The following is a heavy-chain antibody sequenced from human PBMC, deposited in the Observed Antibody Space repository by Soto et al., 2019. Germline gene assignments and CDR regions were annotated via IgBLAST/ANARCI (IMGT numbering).Heavy chain of an antibody. CDR1: GGSFSGYY. V-gene: IGHV4-34*01. CDR2: INHSGST. J-gene: IGHJ6*03. CDR3: ARRPRYYYMDV. Sequence: QVQLQQWGAGLLKPSETLSLTCAVYGGSFSGYYWSWIRQPPGKGLEWIGEINHSGSTNYNPSLKSRVTISVDTYTNQFSLKLRSVTAADTAGYYCARRPRYYYMDVWGKGTTVTGSS.